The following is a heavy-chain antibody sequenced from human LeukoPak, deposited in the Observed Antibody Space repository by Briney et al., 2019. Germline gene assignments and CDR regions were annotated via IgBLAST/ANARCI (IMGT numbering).Heavy chain of an antibody. D-gene: IGHD2-2*03. J-gene: IGHJ4*02. Sequence: GGSLRLSCAASGFTFGNYWMHWVRQAPGKGLLWVSRISDDGSSANYADSVQGRSTISRDNATNTVNLQMHSLRAEDTAVYYCVSGYCSSTTCYRGAYWGQGTLVTVSS. CDR3: VSGYCSSTTCYRGAY. CDR2: ISDDGSSA. V-gene: IGHV3-74*01. CDR1: GFTFGNYW.